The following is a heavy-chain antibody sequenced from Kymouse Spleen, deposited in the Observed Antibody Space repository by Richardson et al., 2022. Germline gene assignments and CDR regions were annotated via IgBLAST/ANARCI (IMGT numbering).Heavy chain of an antibody. V-gene: IGHV3-33*01. Sequence: QVQLVESGGGVVQPGRSLRLSCAASGFTFSSYGMHWVRQAPGKGLEWVAVIWYDGSNKYYADSVKGRFTISRDNSKNTLYLQMNSLRAEDTAVYYCARDEGITMVRGVIITRYYGMDVWGQGTTVTVSS. J-gene: IGHJ6*02. CDR3: ARDEGITMVRGVIITRYYGMDV. CDR2: IWYDGSNK. CDR1: GFTFSSYG. D-gene: IGHD3-10*01.